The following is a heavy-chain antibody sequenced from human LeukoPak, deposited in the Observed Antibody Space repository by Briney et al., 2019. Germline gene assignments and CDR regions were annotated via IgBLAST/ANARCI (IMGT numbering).Heavy chain of an antibody. Sequence: GGSLRLSCAASGFTFSDHYMDWVRQAPGRGLKWVGRTRNKANSYTTEYAASVKGRFTISRDDSKNSLYLQMNSLKTEDTAVYFCARVGPPGYCSGGSCTYYYYYYYMDVWGKGTTVTVSS. V-gene: IGHV3-72*01. CDR3: ARVGPPGYCSGGSCTYYYYYYYMDV. CDR2: TRNKANSYTT. J-gene: IGHJ6*03. CDR1: GFTFSDHY. D-gene: IGHD2-15*01.